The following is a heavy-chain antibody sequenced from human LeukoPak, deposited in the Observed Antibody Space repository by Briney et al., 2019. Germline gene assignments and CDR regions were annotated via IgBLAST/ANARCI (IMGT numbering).Heavy chain of an antibody. V-gene: IGHV3-7*01. J-gene: IGHJ4*02. CDR2: IKPDGSEK. D-gene: IGHD6-19*01. Sequence: PGGSLRLSCAASGLIFSKYRMTWVRQAPGKGLEWVASIKPDGSEKYYLDSVKGRFTISRDNARDSLYLQMNSLRDDDTSVYFCARDASALYWGRGTLVTVSS. CDR1: GLIFSKYR. CDR3: ARDASALY.